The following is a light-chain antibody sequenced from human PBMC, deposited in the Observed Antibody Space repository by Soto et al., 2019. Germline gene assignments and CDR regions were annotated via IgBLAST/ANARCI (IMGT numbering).Light chain of an antibody. V-gene: IGLV4-69*01. CDR3: QNWGTGIHHVV. J-gene: IGLJ2*01. CDR2: LNSDGSH. Sequence: QSVLTQSPSASASLGASVKLTCTLSSGHSNYAIAWHQQQPEKGPRYLMKLNSDGSHSKGDGIPDRFSGSSSGAERYLTISSLQSEDEADYYCQNWGTGIHHVVFAGGTKVTVL. CDR1: SGHSNYA.